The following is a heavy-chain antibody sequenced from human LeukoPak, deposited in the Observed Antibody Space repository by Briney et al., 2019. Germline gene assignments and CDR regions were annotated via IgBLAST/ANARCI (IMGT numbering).Heavy chain of an antibody. J-gene: IGHJ4*02. D-gene: IGHD2-15*01. CDR1: GGSISGGGYS. CDR3: ARGGWWQAYFDY. V-gene: IGHV4-30-2*01. Sequence: SQTLSLTCAVSGGSISGGGYSWSWIRQPPGKGLERIGYIYHSGSTYYNPSLKSRVTISLDRSKNQCSLKLSSVTAADTAVYYCARGGWWQAYFDYWGQGTLVTVSS. CDR2: IYHSGST.